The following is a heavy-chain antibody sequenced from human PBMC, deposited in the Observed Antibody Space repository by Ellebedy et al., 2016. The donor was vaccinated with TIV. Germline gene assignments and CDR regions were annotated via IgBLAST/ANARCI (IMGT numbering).Heavy chain of an antibody. V-gene: IGHV4-39*07. CDR1: GGSINTPTYY. J-gene: IGHJ4*02. Sequence: MPGGSLRLSCTVSGGSINTPTYYWGWIRQPPGKGLEWIGDIYYRGRAYYNPSLKSRVTISVDTSKNQFSLKLSSVTAADTAAYYCARRQGGWLQSTRYYFDYWGQGTLVTVSS. CDR3: ARRQGGWLQSTRYYFDY. CDR2: IYYRGRA. D-gene: IGHD5-24*01.